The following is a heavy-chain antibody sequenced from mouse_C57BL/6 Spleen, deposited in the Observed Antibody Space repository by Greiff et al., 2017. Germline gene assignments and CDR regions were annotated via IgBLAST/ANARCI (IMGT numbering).Heavy chain of an antibody. Sequence: EVQLVESGGGLVKPGGSLKLSCAASGFTFSSYAMSWVRQTPEKRLEWVATISDGGSYTYYPDNVKGRFTIARDNAKNNLYLQMSHLKSEDTAMYYCARDYYCSSYGYFDVWGTGTTVTVSS. D-gene: IGHD1-1*01. CDR1: GFTFSSYA. CDR3: ARDYYCSSYGYFDV. J-gene: IGHJ1*03. V-gene: IGHV5-4*01. CDR2: ISDGGSYT.